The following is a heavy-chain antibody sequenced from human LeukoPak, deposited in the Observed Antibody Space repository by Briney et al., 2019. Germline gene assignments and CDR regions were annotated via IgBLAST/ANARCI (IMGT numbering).Heavy chain of an antibody. Sequence: PGGSLRLSCAASGFTFTNYAMNWVRQAPGKGLKWVSAISGSGGSSSYADSVRGRFTISRDNSNNMLYLQRNRLRAEDTAVYYCAKPLRDAGSFNYPYFDFWGQGTLVTVSS. J-gene: IGHJ4*02. D-gene: IGHD5-24*01. V-gene: IGHV3-23*01. CDR2: ISGSGGSS. CDR1: GFTFTNYA. CDR3: AKPLRDAGSFNYPYFDF.